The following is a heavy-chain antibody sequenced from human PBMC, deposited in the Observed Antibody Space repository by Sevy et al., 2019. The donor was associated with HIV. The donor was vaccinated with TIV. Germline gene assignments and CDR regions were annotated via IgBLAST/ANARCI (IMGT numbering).Heavy chain of an antibody. CDR1: GFDFSSYP. V-gene: IGHV3-30-3*02. D-gene: IGHD6-13*01. J-gene: IGHJ5*02. CDR3: ARQGSSWTFDP. Sequence: SCAASGFDFSSYPMHWVRQAPGKGLEWVSVISYDESTKHYGDSVKGRFTVSRDNSKNTLYLQMNSLTEEDTAVYYCARQGSSWTFDPWGQGTLVTVSS. CDR2: ISYDESTK.